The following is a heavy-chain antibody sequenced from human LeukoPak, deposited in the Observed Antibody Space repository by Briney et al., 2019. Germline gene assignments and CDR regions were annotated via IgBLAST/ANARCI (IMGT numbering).Heavy chain of an antibody. D-gene: IGHD3-22*01. CDR2: IYSGGST. V-gene: IGHV3-53*01. Sequence: GGSLRLSCVASGFNFSDYYMSWIRQAPGKGLEWVSVIYSGGSTYYADSVKGRFTIFRDNSKNTLYLQMNSLRAEDTAVYYCARGWPYYYDSSGSMGDYWGQGTLVTVSS. CDR1: GFNFSDYY. CDR3: ARGWPYYYDSSGSMGDY. J-gene: IGHJ4*02.